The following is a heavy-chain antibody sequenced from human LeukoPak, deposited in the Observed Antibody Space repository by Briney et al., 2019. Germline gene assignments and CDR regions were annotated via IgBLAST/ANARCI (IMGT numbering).Heavy chain of an antibody. CDR1: GFTFSSYG. CDR2: TRNKANSYTT. V-gene: IGHV3-72*01. CDR3: SRGPPDY. J-gene: IGHJ4*02. Sequence: GESLRLSCAASGFTFSSYGMHWVRQAPGKGLEWVGRTRNKANSYTTDYAASVKGRFTISRDDSKNPLYLQMNSLKTEDTAVYYCSRGPPDYWGQGTLVTVSS.